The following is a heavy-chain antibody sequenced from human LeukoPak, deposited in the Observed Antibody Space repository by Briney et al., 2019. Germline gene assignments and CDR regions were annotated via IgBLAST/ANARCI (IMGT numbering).Heavy chain of an antibody. CDR3: ARAGDGYNPFDY. Sequence: GGSLRLSCAASGFTFSSYWMNWVRQAPGKGLELVSNIKQDGSEKYYVDSVKGRFTISRDNAKNSLYLQMNSLIAEDTAVYYCARAGDGYNPFDYWGQGTLVTVSS. CDR1: GFTFSSYW. CDR2: IKQDGSEK. V-gene: IGHV3-7*01. D-gene: IGHD5-24*01. J-gene: IGHJ4*02.